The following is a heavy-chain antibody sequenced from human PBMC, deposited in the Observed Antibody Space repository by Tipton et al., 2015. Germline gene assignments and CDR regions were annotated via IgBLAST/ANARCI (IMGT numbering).Heavy chain of an antibody. D-gene: IGHD3-9*01. J-gene: IGHJ4*02. CDR2: IYYTGST. CDR3: ACQDYDSLTRDYQTVDY. CDR1: GDSINRYY. V-gene: IGHV4-59*08. Sequence: TLSLTCSVSGDSINRYYWSWIRQPPGKGLECIGYIYYTGSTHYNPSLKSRVTMSRDTSKNQFSLKLTSVTAADTAVYYCACQDYDSLTRDYQTVDYWGQGTLVTVSS.